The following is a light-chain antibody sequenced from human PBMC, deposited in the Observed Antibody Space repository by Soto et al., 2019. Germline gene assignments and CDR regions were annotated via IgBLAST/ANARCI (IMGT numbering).Light chain of an antibody. CDR3: SSYTTISTLVV. CDR1: SRDIGGYNF. CDR2: EVT. V-gene: IGLV2-14*01. J-gene: IGLJ2*01. Sequence: QSALTQPASVSGSPGQSITISCTGTSRDIGGYNFVSWYQQHPGQAPKLMIYEVTNRPSGVSNRFSGSKSDNTASLTISGLLAEDEADYYCSSYTTISTLVVFGGGTQLTVL.